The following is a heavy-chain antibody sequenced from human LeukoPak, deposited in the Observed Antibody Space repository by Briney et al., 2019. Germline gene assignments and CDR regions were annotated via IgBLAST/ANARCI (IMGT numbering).Heavy chain of an antibody. D-gene: IGHD3-10*01. J-gene: IGHJ3*02. CDR2: IRGDGGST. CDR3: AKSRVSRITMVRGVSPFAFDI. CDR1: GFTFDDYA. Sequence: GGSLRLSCAASGFTFDDYAMHWVRQAPGKGLEWVSLIRGDGGSTIYADSVEGRFTISRDNSKNSLYLQMNSLRTEDTALYYCAKSRVSRITMVRGVSPFAFDIWGQGTMVTVSS. V-gene: IGHV3-43*02.